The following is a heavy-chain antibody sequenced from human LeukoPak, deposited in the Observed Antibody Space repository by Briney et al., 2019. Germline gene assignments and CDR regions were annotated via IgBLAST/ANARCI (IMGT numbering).Heavy chain of an antibody. CDR1: GFTFNNYG. CDR3: AKGPLRGTAAAIDY. J-gene: IGHJ4*02. V-gene: IGHV3-30*18. Sequence: GGSLRLSCAASGFTFNNYGMHWVRQAPGKGLEWVAVISYDGRNKHYPDSVKGRFTISRDISTDTLWLQMDSLRTEDTAVYYCAKGPLRGTAAAIDYWGQGALVTVSS. CDR2: ISYDGRNK. D-gene: IGHD2-2*01.